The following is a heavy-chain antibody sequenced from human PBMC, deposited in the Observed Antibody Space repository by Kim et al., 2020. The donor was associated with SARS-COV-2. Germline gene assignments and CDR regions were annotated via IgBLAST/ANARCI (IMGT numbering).Heavy chain of an antibody. CDR1: GGTFSSYA. CDR2: IIPIFGTA. Sequence: SVKVSCKASGGTFSSYAISWVRQAPGQGLEWMGGIIPIFGTANYAQKFQGRVTIIADESTSTAYMELSSLRSEDTAVYYCARDGGGYSGYDYVRPDLPGYGMDVWGQGTTVTVSS. D-gene: IGHD5-12*01. CDR3: ARDGGGYSGYDYVRPDLPGYGMDV. V-gene: IGHV1-69*13. J-gene: IGHJ6*02.